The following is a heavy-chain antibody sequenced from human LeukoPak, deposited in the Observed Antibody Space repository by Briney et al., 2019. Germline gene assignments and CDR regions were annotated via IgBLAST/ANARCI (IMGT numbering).Heavy chain of an antibody. J-gene: IGHJ6*02. CDR3: ARHDGAMVKDNYYYYGMDV. D-gene: IGHD5-18*01. Sequence: SETLSLTCTVSGGSISSVDYYWSWIRQYPGKGLEWIGYINYRGSAYYNPSLKSRVTISVDTSKNQFSLKLTSVTAADTAVYYCARHDGAMVKDNYYYYGMDVWGQGTTVTVSS. CDR2: INYRGSA. V-gene: IGHV4-31*03. CDR1: GGSISSVDYY.